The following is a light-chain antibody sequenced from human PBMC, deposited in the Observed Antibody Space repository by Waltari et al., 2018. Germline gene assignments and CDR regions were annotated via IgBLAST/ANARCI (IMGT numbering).Light chain of an antibody. Sequence: FVLTQPHSVSESPGKTVIISCTRSSGSIAVNFVQWFRQRPGSAPSTLIFEGRQRHIGVSSRFAASVDSPSDSASLAIAGLEPEDEADYSGQSYAGRNHVIFGGGTKLTVL. V-gene: IGLV6-57*03. CDR3: QSYAGRNHVI. CDR1: SGSIAVNF. J-gene: IGLJ2*01. CDR2: EGR.